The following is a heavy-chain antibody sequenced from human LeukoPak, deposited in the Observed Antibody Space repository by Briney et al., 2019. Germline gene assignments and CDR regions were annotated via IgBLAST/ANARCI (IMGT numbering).Heavy chain of an antibody. D-gene: IGHD2-8*01. CDR3: AKVLITYYSDY. CDR2: ISGSGDST. J-gene: IGHJ4*02. V-gene: IGHV3-23*01. CDR1: GFTFSSFA. Sequence: GGSLRLSCAASGFTFSSFALSWVRQAPGKGLEWVSSISGSGDSTYYMESVKGRFTISRDNSENTLYLQMNSLRAEDTAVYYCAKVLITYYSDYWGQGTLVTVSS.